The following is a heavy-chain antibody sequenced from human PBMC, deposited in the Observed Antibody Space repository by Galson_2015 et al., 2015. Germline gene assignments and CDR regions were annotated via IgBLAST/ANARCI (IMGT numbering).Heavy chain of an antibody. Sequence: SLRLSCAASGFTFNRYSMNWVRQAPGKGLEWVSYISSSSSTIYFADSVKGRFTISRDNAKNSLYLQVKSLRAEDTAVYYCARVAPDTGSVDYWVQGTLVTVSS. J-gene: IGHJ4*02. D-gene: IGHD3-10*01. V-gene: IGHV3-48*01. CDR3: ARVAPDTGSVDY. CDR2: ISSSSSTI. CDR1: GFTFNRYS.